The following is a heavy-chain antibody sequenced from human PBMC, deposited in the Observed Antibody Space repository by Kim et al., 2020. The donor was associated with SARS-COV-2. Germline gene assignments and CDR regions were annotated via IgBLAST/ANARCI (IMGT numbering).Heavy chain of an antibody. Sequence: GGSLRLSFSSSLFTFIIYSIHFFLHSPFNFLYFFSFISYYLIYKYYSYSFNVLFTISIYNSKNTVYLQMNSLRAEDTAVYYCASSQGFPGGDFAYWGQGTLVNV. J-gene: IGHJ4*02. V-gene: IGHV3-30*01. CDR2: ISYYLIYK. CDR3: ASSQGFPGGDFAY. D-gene: IGHD3-16*01. CDR1: LFTFIIYS.